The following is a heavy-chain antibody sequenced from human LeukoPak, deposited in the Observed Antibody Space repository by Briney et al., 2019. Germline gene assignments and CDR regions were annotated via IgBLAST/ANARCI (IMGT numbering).Heavy chain of an antibody. CDR3: ASEKQNSYAGGGYFDY. D-gene: IGHD3-10*01. CDR2: ISYDGSNK. Sequence: GGSLRLSCAASGFTFSSYAMHWVRQAPGKGLEWVAVISYDGSNKYYADSVKGRFTISRDNSKNTLYLQMNSLRGEDTAVYYCASEKQNSYAGGGYFDYWGQGTLVTVSS. V-gene: IGHV3-30*01. J-gene: IGHJ4*02. CDR1: GFTFSSYA.